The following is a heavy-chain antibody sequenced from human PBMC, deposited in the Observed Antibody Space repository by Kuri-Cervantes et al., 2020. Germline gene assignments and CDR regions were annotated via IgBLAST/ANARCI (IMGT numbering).Heavy chain of an antibody. D-gene: IGHD3-10*01. CDR1: GYTFTSYG. V-gene: IGHV1-69*13. Sequence: SVKVSCKASGYTFTSYGISWVRQAPGQGLEWMGGIIPIFGTANYAQKFQGRVTITADESTSTAYMELSSLRSEDTAVYYCARGRITMVQDQYWFDPWGQGTLVTDSS. CDR2: IIPIFGTA. CDR3: ARGRITMVQDQYWFDP. J-gene: IGHJ5*02.